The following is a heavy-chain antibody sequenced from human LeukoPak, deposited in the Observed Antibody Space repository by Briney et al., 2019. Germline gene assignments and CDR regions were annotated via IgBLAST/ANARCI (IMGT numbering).Heavy chain of an antibody. J-gene: IGHJ5*02. D-gene: IGHD2-15*01. CDR2: IILILGTA. V-gene: IGHV1-69*05. CDR1: VGTFCSYA. Sequence: SAYVSCKASVGTFCSYAISWVRQAPRQGVEWMGGIILILGTAHYAQKFQGRVTITTEESTSTAYMELSSLRSEDTAVYYCASSWVCSGSCYDWFDPWGQGTLVTVSS. CDR3: ASSWVCSGSCYDWFDP.